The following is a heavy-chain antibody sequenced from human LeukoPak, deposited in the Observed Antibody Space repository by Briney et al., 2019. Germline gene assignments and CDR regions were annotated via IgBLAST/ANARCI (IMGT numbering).Heavy chain of an antibody. CDR3: ARGLCSGGSCFWFDP. V-gene: IGHV1-24*01. J-gene: IGHJ5*02. D-gene: IGHD2-15*01. CDR2: FDPEDGET. Sequence: ASVKVSCKVSGYTLTELSMHWVRQAPGKGLEWMGGFDPEDGETIYAQKFQGRVTITRDTSASTAYMELSSLRSEDTAVYYCARGLCSGGSCFWFDPWGQGTLVTVSS. CDR1: GYTLTELS.